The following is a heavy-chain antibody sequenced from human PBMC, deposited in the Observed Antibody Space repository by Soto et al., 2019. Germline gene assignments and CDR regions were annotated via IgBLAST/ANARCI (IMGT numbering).Heavy chain of an antibody. CDR2: IYATGTT. V-gene: IGHV4-4*07. CDR1: GASISGFY. Sequence: SETLSLTCTVSGASISGFYWSWIRKSAGKGLEWIGRIYATGTTDYNPSLKSRVMMSVDTSKKQFSLKLRSVTAADTAVYYCVRDGTKTLRDWFDPWGKGISVTVSS. CDR3: VRDGTKTLRDWFDP. D-gene: IGHD1-1*01. J-gene: IGHJ5*02.